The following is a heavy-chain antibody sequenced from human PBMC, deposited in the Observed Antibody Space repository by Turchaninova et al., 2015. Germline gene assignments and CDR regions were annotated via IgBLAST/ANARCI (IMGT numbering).Heavy chain of an antibody. J-gene: IGHJ6*03. V-gene: IGHV2-70*04. CDR2: IDWDDEK. Sequence: QVTLKESGPALGKPTQTLTLTCSFSGFPLSTGLLLSWIRQPPGKALEWLARIDWDDEKIYSTSLKTRLTISKDTSKNQVVLTMTNMDPVDTATYYCARMPSYYYYMDVWGKGTTVTVSS. CDR1: GFPLSTGLL. CDR3: ARMPSYYYYMDV.